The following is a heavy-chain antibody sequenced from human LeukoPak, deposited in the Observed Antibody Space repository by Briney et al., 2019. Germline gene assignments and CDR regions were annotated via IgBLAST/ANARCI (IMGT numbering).Heavy chain of an antibody. D-gene: IGHD2-2*01. Sequence: GASVKVSCKASGYTFTGYYMHWVRQAPGQGLEWMGRINPNSGGTNYAQKFQGRVTMTRDTSTSTVYMEVSSLRSEDTAVYYCAKDGGDCSSISCLYFFDSWGQGTLVTVSS. V-gene: IGHV1-2*06. CDR3: AKDGGDCSSISCLYFFDS. CDR1: GYTFTGYY. CDR2: INPNSGGT. J-gene: IGHJ4*02.